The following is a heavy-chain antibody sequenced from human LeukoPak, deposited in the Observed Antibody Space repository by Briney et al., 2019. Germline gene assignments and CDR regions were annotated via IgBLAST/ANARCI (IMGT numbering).Heavy chain of an antibody. Sequence: PSETLSLTCTVSGGSIRSSSYYWGWIRQPPGKGLEWIGCIYYTGSTYYNPSLKSRVTISVDTSKNQFSLKLSSVTAADTAVYYCARDVYKYDSSGSRAFDIWGQGTMVTVSS. CDR1: GGSIRSSSYY. CDR3: ARDVYKYDSSGSRAFDI. J-gene: IGHJ3*02. CDR2: IYYTGST. D-gene: IGHD3-22*01. V-gene: IGHV4-39*07.